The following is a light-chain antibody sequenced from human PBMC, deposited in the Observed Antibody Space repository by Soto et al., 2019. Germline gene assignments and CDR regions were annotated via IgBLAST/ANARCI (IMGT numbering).Light chain of an antibody. V-gene: IGLV2-14*01. CDR1: MRDVGAYNL. CDR2: EVR. J-gene: IGLJ2*01. CDR3: SSYTSKISLI. Sequence: QSVLTQPASVSGSPGQSITISCAGTMRDVGAYNLVSWYQQHPGRAPQLIIYEVRNRPSGISFRFSGSKSGNTASLTISGLQAEDEADYCRSSYTSKISLIFGGGTKVTV.